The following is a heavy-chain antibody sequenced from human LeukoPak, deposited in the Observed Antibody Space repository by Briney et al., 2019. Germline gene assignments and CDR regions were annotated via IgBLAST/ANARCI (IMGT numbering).Heavy chain of an antibody. D-gene: IGHD1-14*01. CDR2: ISGSGGST. J-gene: IGHJ4*02. CDR1: GFTFSSYA. V-gene: IGHV3-23*01. Sequence: PGGSLRLSCAASGFTFSSYAMSWVRQAPGKGLEWVSAISGSGGSTYHADSVQGRFTISRDNSKNTLYLEMNSLSPDDTAVYYCARGVEPLAANTLAYWGQGTLVTVSS. CDR3: ARGVEPLAANTLAY.